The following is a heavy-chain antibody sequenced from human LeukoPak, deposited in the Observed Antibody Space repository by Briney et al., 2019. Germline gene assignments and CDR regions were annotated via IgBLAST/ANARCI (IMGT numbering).Heavy chain of an antibody. J-gene: IGHJ4*02. CDR3: ARGRNTLYYFDY. D-gene: IGHD1/OR15-1a*01. Sequence: TGGSLRLSCAASGFTFSSYEMNWVRQAPGKGLDGFSYISSSGSTIYYADSVKGRFTISRDNAKNSLYLQMNSLRAEDTAVYYCARGRNTLYYFDYWGQGTLVTVSS. CDR2: ISSSGSTI. CDR1: GFTFSSYE. V-gene: IGHV3-48*03.